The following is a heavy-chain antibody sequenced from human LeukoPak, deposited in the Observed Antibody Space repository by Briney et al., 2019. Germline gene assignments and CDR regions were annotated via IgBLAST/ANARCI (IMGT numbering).Heavy chain of an antibody. CDR3: ARARSTSLLGWYYFDY. J-gene: IGHJ4*02. CDR1: GFTFSSYA. D-gene: IGHD2-2*01. Sequence: PGGSLRLSCAASGFTFSSYAMSWVRQAPGKGLEWVSAISGSGGSTYYADSVKGRFTISRDNSENTLYLQMNSLRAEDTAVYYCARARSTSLLGWYYFDYWGQGTLVTVSS. CDR2: ISGSGGST. V-gene: IGHV3-23*01.